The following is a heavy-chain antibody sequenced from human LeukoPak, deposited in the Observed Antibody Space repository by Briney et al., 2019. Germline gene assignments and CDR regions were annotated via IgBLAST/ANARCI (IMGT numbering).Heavy chain of an antibody. CDR1: GFTFSSYA. V-gene: IGHV3-30*04. J-gene: IGHJ4*02. CDR3: ASRLGNFFDY. CDR2: ISYDGSNK. Sequence: PGGSLRLSCAASGFTFSSYAMHWVRQAPGKGLKWVAVISYDGSNKYYADSVKGRFTISRDNSKNTLYLQMNSLRAEDTAVYYCASRLGNFFDYWGQGTLVTVSS.